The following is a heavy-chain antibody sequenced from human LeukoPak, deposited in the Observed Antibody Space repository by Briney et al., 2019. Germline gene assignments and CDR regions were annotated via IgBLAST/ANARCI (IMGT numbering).Heavy chain of an antibody. CDR1: GGSFSGYY. CDR2: INHSGST. J-gene: IGHJ4*02. CDR3: AVGGQY. V-gene: IGHV4-34*01. Sequence: SETLSLTCAVYGGSFSGYYWSWIRQPPGKGLEWIGEINHSGSTNYNPSLKSRVTISVDTSKNQFSLKLSYVTAADTAVYYCAVGGQYWGQGTLVTVSS.